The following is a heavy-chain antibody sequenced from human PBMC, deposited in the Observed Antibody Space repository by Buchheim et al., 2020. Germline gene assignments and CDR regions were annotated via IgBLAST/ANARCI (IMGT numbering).Heavy chain of an antibody. J-gene: IGHJ4*02. CDR3: ARQYYDFWSGYFSQRGYHFDY. CDR1: GFTFSSYA. V-gene: IGHV3-30*04. Sequence: QVQLVESGGGVVQPGRSLRLSCAASGFTFSSYAMHWVRQAPGKGLEWVAVISYDGSNKYYADSVKGRFTISRDNSKNTLYLQMNSLRAEDTAVYYCARQYYDFWSGYFSQRGYHFDYWGQGTL. CDR2: ISYDGSNK. D-gene: IGHD3-3*01.